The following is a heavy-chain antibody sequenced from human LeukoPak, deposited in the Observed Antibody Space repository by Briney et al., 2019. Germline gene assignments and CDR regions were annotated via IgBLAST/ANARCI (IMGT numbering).Heavy chain of an antibody. Sequence: GSLRLSCAASGFTFSSYSMNWVRQPPGKGLEWIGEINHSGSTNYNPSLKSRVTISVDTSKNQFSLKLSSVTTADTAVYYCARHSGYSYGLADYWGQGTLVTVSS. CDR3: ARHSGYSYGLADY. D-gene: IGHD5-18*01. CDR1: GFTFSSYS. CDR2: INHSGST. J-gene: IGHJ4*02. V-gene: IGHV4-34*01.